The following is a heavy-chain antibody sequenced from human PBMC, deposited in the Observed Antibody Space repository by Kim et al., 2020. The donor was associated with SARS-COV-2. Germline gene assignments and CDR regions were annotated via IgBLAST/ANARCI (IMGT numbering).Heavy chain of an antibody. Sequence: GGSLRLSCAASGFTFSSYAMHWVRQAPGKGLEWVAVISYDGSNKYYADSVKGRFTISRDNSKNTLYLQMNSLRAEDTAVYYCARDQASGIALYYYYYGMDVWGQGTTVTVSS. CDR2: ISYDGSNK. J-gene: IGHJ6*02. CDR3: ARDQASGIALYYYYYGMDV. V-gene: IGHV3-30*04. D-gene: IGHD6-13*01. CDR1: GFTFSSYA.